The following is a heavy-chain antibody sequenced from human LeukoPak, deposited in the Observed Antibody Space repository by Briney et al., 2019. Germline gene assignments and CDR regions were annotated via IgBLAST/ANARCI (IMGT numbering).Heavy chain of an antibody. CDR2: INPNSGGT. V-gene: IGHV1-2*02. Sequence: ASVKVSCKASGYTFTGYYMHWVRQAPGQGLEWMGWINPNSGGTNYAQKFQGRVTMTRDTPISTAHMELSRLRCDDTAVYYCARGRWNDAFDIWGQGTMVTVSS. CDR1: GYTFTGYY. CDR3: ARGRWNDAFDI. D-gene: IGHD4-23*01. J-gene: IGHJ3*02.